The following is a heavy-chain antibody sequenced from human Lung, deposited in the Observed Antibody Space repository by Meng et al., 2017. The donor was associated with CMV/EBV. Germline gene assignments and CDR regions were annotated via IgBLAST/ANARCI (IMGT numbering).Heavy chain of an antibody. D-gene: IGHD3-3*01. CDR2: IHHTGSS. J-gene: IGHJ4*02. CDR1: DYSISSGFY. V-gene: IGHV4-38-2*02. Sequence: LXCTVSDYSISSGFYWGCVRQPPGKGLEWIGSIHHTGSSYYNPSLKSRVTLSVDTSKNQFSLKVTSVTAADTAVYYCARGIFGVVDYWGQGTLVTVSS. CDR3: ARGIFGVVDY.